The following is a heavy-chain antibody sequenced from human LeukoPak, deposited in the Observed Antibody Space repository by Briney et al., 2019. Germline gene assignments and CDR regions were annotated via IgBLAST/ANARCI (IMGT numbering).Heavy chain of an antibody. CDR1: GFTFSSYA. CDR3: ARDRTLGGYDNSGYYFY. D-gene: IGHD3-22*01. V-gene: IGHV3-30-3*01. CDR2: ISYDGSNK. Sequence: PGGSLRLSCAASGFTFSSYAMHWVRQAPGKGLEWVAVISYDGSNKYYADSVKGRFTISRDNSKNTLYLQMNSLRAEDTAVYYCARDRTLGGYDNSGYYFYWGQGTLVTVSS. J-gene: IGHJ4*02.